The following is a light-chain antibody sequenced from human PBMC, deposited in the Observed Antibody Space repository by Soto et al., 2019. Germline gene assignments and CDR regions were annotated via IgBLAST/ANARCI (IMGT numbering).Light chain of an antibody. CDR1: QSVSNTF. CDR2: GAS. Sequence: EIVLTQSPGTLSLSPGERATLSCRASQSVSNTFLAWYQHKPGQAPRLLIYGASRRATGIPDRFTGGGSGTDFTLTINGLEPEDFAVYYCHQYNHWLTWTFGQGTKVEIK. J-gene: IGKJ1*01. V-gene: IGKV3-20*01. CDR3: HQYNHWLTWT.